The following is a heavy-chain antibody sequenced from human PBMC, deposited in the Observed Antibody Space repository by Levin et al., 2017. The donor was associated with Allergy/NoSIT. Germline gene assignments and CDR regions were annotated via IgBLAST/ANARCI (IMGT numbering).Heavy chain of an antibody. J-gene: IGHJ4*02. Sequence: GGSLRLSCAASGFTFSSYAMSWVRQAPGKGLEWVSAISGSGGSTYYADSVKGRFTISRDNSKNTLYLQMNSLRAEDTAVYYCARDSRGSRSGGSCYGYWGQGTLVTVSS. V-gene: IGHV3-23*01. CDR3: ARDSRGSRSGGSCYGY. CDR2: ISGSGGST. D-gene: IGHD2-15*01. CDR1: GFTFSSYA.